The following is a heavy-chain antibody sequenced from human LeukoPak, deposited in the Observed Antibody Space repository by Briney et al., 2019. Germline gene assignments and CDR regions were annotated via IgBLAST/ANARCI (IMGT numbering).Heavy chain of an antibody. Sequence: PGGSLRLSCAASGFTFSTFAMTWVRQPPGNGLEWVSSIFPSGGEIHYADSVRGRFTISRDNSKSTLSLQMNSLRAEDTAIYYCATYRQVLLPFESWGQGTLVTVSS. J-gene: IGHJ4*02. CDR2: IFPSGGEI. CDR3: ATYRQVLLPFES. CDR1: GFTFSTFA. D-gene: IGHD2-8*02. V-gene: IGHV3-23*01.